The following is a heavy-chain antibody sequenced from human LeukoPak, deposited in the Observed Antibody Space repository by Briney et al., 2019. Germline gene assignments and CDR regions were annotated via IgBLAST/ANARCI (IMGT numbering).Heavy chain of an antibody. CDR3: ARDSRRDSSGYSIDY. D-gene: IGHD3-22*01. CDR2: IYYSGST. CDR1: GGFISSYY. J-gene: IGHJ4*02. V-gene: IGHV4-59*01. Sequence: PSETLSLTCTVSGGFISSYYWSWIRQPPGKGLDWIGYIYYSGSTNYNPSLKSRVTISVDTSKNQFSLKLSSVTAADTAVYYCARDSRRDSSGYSIDYWGQGTLVTVSS.